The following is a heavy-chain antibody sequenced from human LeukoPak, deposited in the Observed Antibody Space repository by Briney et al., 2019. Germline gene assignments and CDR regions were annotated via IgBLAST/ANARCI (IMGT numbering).Heavy chain of an antibody. D-gene: IGHD3-10*01. CDR1: GYTFTSYG. Sequence: ASVKVSCKASGYTFTSYGISWVRQAPGQGLEWMGWISAYNGNTNYAQKLQGRVTMTTDTSTSTAYMELRSLRSDDTAVYYCARPTKLLWFGELSGGFDYWGQGTLVTVSS. CDR3: ARPTKLLWFGELSGGFDY. V-gene: IGHV1-18*01. J-gene: IGHJ4*02. CDR2: ISAYNGNT.